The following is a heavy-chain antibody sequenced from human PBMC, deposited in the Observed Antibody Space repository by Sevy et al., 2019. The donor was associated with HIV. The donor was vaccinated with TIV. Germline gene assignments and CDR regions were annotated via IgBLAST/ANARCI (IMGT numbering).Heavy chain of an antibody. CDR1: GFTFSSYS. D-gene: IGHD3-22*01. CDR2: ISSSSTYI. V-gene: IGHV3-21*01. J-gene: IGHJ4*02. CDR3: ARGPDYYDRSGYYYQ. Sequence: GGSLRLSCAASGFTFSSYSMHWVRQAPGKGLEWVSSISSSSTYIYYADSVKGRFTISRDNAKNSLYLQMISLRAEDTAVYYCARGPDYYDRSGYYYQWGQGTLVTVSS.